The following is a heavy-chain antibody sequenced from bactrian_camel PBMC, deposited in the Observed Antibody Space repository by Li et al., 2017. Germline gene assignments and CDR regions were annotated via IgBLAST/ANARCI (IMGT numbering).Heavy chain of an antibody. CDR1: GFTFSSYG. V-gene: IGHV3S6*01. Sequence: VQLVESGGDLVQPGGSLRLSCLASGFTFSSYGMSWVRQAPGKGLNWVSGIYSDGSMTYYADSAKGRFTISRDNAKNTLYLQMNSLKSEDAGLYYCVTVLYGGTYSAGSLHFDYWGQGTQVTVS. CDR2: IYSDGSMT. D-gene: IGHD6*01. J-gene: IGHJ6*01. CDR3: VTVLYGGTYSAGSLHFDY.